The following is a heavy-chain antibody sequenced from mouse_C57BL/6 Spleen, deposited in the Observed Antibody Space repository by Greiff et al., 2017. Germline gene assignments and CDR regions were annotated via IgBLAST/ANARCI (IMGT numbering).Heavy chain of an antibody. V-gene: IGHV5-6*01. Sequence: EVKVVESGGDLVKPGGSLKLSCAASGFTFSSYGMSWVRQTPDKRLEWVATISSGGSYTYYPDSVKGRFTISRDNAKNTLYLQMSSLKSEDTAMYYCARETVTGPFAYWGQGTLVTVSA. CDR3: ARETVTGPFAY. CDR1: GFTFSSYG. CDR2: ISSGGSYT. J-gene: IGHJ3*01. D-gene: IGHD4-1*01.